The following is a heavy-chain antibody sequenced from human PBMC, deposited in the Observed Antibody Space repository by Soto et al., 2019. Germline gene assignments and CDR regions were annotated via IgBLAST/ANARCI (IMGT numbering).Heavy chain of an antibody. V-gene: IGHV3-30*18. J-gene: IGHJ4*02. D-gene: IGHD2-2*02. Sequence: QVQLVESGGGVVQPGRSLRLSCAASGFTFRSYGMHWVRQAPGKGLEWVAVISYDESNEYYLDSVKGRFTISRDNSKNTLYLQMNTLRPEDTAVYYCAKYPAYMCLPRNHFDYWGQGTLVTVSS. CDR1: GFTFRSYG. CDR3: AKYPAYMCLPRNHFDY. CDR2: ISYDESNE.